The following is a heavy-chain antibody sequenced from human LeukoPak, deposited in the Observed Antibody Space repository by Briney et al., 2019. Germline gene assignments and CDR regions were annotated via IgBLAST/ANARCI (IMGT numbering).Heavy chain of an antibody. CDR2: ISSDGSGT. V-gene: IGHV3-74*01. CDR3: ARERYQVSSAAFDF. Sequence: GGSLRLSCAASGFTFSSHWMHWVRQVPGKGLVWVSRISSDGSGTSYADSVKGRFTVSRDNAKNTVYLQMNSLRAEDTAVYYCARERYQVSSAAFDFWGQGTLVTVSS. CDR1: GFTFSSHW. D-gene: IGHD2-2*01. J-gene: IGHJ4*02.